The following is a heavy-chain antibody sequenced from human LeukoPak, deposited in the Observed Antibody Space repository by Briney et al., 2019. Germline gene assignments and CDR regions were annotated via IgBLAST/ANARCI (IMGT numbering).Heavy chain of an antibody. CDR3: TRRNNVYAYFDL. CDR1: GFTANSNY. J-gene: IGHJ4*02. CDR2: IYSSGTT. V-gene: IGHV3-53*01. Sequence: PGGSLRLSCAVSGFTANSNYMSWVRQAPGKGLEWVSVIYSSGTTYYADSVKGRFTISRDDSKDTLYLQMNSLRADDTAVYYCTRRNNVYAYFDLWGQGTLVTVSS. D-gene: IGHD3-16*01.